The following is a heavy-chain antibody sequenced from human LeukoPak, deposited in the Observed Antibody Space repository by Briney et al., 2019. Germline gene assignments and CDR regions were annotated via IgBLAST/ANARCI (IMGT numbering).Heavy chain of an antibody. J-gene: IGHJ4*02. CDR1: SGSISSSNW. CDR2: IYHCGST. Sequence: SGTLSLTCAVSSGSISSSNWWSWVRQPPGKGLEWIGGIYHCGSTNYNPSLKGRVTISLDKSKNQFSLRLSSVTAADTAVYYCARKSSSWYGLMNYWGQGTLVTVSS. CDR3: ARKSSSWYGLMNY. V-gene: IGHV4-4*02. D-gene: IGHD6-13*01.